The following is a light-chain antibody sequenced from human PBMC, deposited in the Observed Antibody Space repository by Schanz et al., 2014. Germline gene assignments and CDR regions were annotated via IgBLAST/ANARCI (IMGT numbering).Light chain of an antibody. CDR3: ATWDDSLL. V-gene: IGLV2-8*01. CDR1: SSDVGGYNY. J-gene: IGLJ3*02. Sequence: QSALTQPPSASGSPGQSVTISCTGTSSDVGGYNYVSWYQQHPGKAPKLIIYGVTNRPSGVPDRFSGSKSGTSASLAISGLRSEDEADYYCATWDDSLLFGGGTKLTVL. CDR2: GVT.